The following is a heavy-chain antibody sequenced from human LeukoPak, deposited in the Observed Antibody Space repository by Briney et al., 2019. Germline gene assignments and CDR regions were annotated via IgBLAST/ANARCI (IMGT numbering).Heavy chain of an antibody. J-gene: IGHJ6*03. CDR3: ARDSSRYSYGHPPHYYYYMDV. V-gene: IGHV4-34*01. Sequence: SETLSLTCAVYGGSFSGYYWSWIRQPPGKGLEWIGEINHSGSTNYNPSLKSRVTISVDTSKNQFSLKLSSVTAADTAVYYCARDSSRYSYGHPPHYYYYMDVWGKGTTVTVSS. CDR1: GGSFSGYY. D-gene: IGHD5-18*01. CDR2: INHSGST.